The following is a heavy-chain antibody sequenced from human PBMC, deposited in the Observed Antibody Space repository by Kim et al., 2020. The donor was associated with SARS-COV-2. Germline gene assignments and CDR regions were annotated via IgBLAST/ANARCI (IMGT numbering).Heavy chain of an antibody. Sequence: GGSLRLSCAAAGFTFSGYAMSWVRQAPGKGLEWVSVISGGDSSTYHADSVRGRFTISRDNSKKTLYLQMNSLRAEDTAVYYCAKGGALRGVIMTWGQGTLVTVSS. D-gene: IGHD3-10*01. CDR3: AKGGALRGVIMT. J-gene: IGHJ5*02. CDR1: GFTFSGYA. CDR2: ISGGDSST. V-gene: IGHV3-23*01.